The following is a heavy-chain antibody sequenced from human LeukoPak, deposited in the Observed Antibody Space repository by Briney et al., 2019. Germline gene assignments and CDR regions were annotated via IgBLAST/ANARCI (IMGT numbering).Heavy chain of an antibody. CDR2: ISPYSGNT. V-gene: IGHV1-18*01. Sequence: GASVKVSCKASGYTFTNYGISWVRQAPGQGLEWMGWISPYSGNTNYLQKFQGRVTMTTDTSTTTAYMEVRSLRADDTAVYYCASPRDITIFGVAKPLYYWGQGTLVTVSS. CDR1: GYTFTNYG. J-gene: IGHJ4*02. CDR3: ASPRDITIFGVAKPLYY. D-gene: IGHD3-3*01.